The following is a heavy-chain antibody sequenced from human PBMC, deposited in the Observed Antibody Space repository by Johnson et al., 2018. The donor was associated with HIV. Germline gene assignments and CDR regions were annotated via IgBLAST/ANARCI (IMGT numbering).Heavy chain of an antibody. J-gene: IGHJ3*02. CDR2: VSYETTNK. Sequence: QVQLVESGGGVVQPGKSLRLSCAASGFTFSSYAIHWVRQAPGKGLEWVAVVSYETTNKHYADSVKGRFTISRDNSKSTLILQMNGVKDEDTAIYYCARELRGPDAVDIWGQGTMVTVSS. CDR3: ARELRGPDAVDI. V-gene: IGHV3-30-3*01. CDR1: GFTFSSYA.